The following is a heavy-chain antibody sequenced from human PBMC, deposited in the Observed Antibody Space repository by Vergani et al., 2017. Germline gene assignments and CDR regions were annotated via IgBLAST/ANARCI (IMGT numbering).Heavy chain of an antibody. J-gene: IGHJ4*02. D-gene: IGHD5-12*01. CDR1: GFTFSSYG. Sequence: QVQLVESGGGVVQPGRSLRLSCAASGFTFSSYGMHWVRQAPGKGLEWVAVIWYDGSNKYYADSVKGRFTISRDNSKNTLYLQMNSLRAEDTAVYYCARVGGYSGYDLHDYWGQGTLVTVSS. CDR3: ARVGGYSGYDLHDY. CDR2: IWYDGSNK. V-gene: IGHV3-33*01.